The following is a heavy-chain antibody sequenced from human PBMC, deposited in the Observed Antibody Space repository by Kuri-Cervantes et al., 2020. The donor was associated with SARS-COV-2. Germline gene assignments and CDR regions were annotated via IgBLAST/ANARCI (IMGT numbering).Heavy chain of an antibody. CDR1: GFTFSNAW. V-gene: IGHV3-15*07. Sequence: GGSLRLSCAASGFTFSNAWLNWVRQAPGKGLEWVGRIKSKTVGGTTDYAAHVKGRFTISREDSKNTLYLQMNSLKTEKTAVYYCTTLGSSWSQGTLVTVSS. CDR2: IKSKTVGGTT. J-gene: IGHJ4*02. D-gene: IGHD6-13*01. CDR3: TTLGSS.